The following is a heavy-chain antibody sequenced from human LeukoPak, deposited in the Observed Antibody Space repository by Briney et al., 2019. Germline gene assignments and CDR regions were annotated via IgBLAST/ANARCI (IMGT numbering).Heavy chain of an antibody. CDR2: ISDGGNTI. J-gene: IGHJ4*02. D-gene: IGHD6-19*01. CDR3: ARVMASGWYGDY. V-gene: IGHV3-48*03. Sequence: GSLRLSCAASGFIFSRYEINWFRQAPGKGLEWVSYISDGGNTIYYADSVKGRFTISRDNTKNSLYLQMNSLRAEDTAVYYCARVMASGWYGDYWGQGTLVTVSS. CDR1: GFIFSRYE.